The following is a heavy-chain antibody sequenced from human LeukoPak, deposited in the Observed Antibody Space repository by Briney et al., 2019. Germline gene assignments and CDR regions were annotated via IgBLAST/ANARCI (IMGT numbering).Heavy chain of an antibody. V-gene: IGHV3-23*01. Sequence: GGSLRLSCAASGFTFSSYAMSWVRQAPGKGLEWVSAISGSGGSTYYADSVKGRFTISRDNSKNTLYLQMSSLRAEDTAVYYCAKGGGYSGSFLVYFDYWGQGTLVTVSS. D-gene: IGHD1-26*01. J-gene: IGHJ4*02. CDR3: AKGGGYSGSFLVYFDY. CDR2: ISGSGGST. CDR1: GFTFSSYA.